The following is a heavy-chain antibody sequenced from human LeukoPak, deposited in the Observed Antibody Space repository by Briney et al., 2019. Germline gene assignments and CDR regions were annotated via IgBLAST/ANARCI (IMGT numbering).Heavy chain of an antibody. CDR3: AKGYCSSTSCYIDY. CDR1: GFIFDDYG. D-gene: IGHD2-2*02. J-gene: IGHJ4*02. Sequence: GGSLRLSCAASGFIFDDYGMHWVRQAPGKGLECVSGISWNSGRIGYADSVKGRFTISRDNAKNSLYLQMNSLRAEDMASYYCAKGYCSSTSCYIDYWGQGTLVTVSS. V-gene: IGHV3-9*03. CDR2: ISWNSGRI.